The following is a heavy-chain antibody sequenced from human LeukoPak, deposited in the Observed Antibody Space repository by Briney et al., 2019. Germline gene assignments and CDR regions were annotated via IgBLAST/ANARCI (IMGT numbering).Heavy chain of an antibody. CDR1: GFTFSSYA. Sequence: GGSLRLSCAASGFTFSSYAMSWVRQAPGKGLEWVSAISGSGDSTYYADSVKGRFTISRDNSKNTLYLQMNSLRAGDTAVYYCAKDRSTTGTTGVNYWGQGTPVTVSS. V-gene: IGHV3-23*01. J-gene: IGHJ4*02. D-gene: IGHD1-1*01. CDR2: ISGSGDST. CDR3: AKDRSTTGTTGVNY.